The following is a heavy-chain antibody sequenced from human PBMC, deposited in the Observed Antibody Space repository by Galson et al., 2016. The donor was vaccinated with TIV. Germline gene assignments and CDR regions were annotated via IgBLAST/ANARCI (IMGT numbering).Heavy chain of an antibody. V-gene: IGHV2-70*11. Sequence: PALVKPTQTLTLTCTFSGFSLQTDGMCVNWIRQPPGKALEWLARIDWADDKSYTSSLKTRLTISKDTSKNQVVLTMTNMDPVDTATYYCARISGYYDSSGHYIPRSFDYWGQGNLVTVSS. CDR2: IDWADDK. CDR1: GFSLQTDGMC. D-gene: IGHD3-22*01. CDR3: ARISGYYDSSGHYIPRSFDY. J-gene: IGHJ4*02.